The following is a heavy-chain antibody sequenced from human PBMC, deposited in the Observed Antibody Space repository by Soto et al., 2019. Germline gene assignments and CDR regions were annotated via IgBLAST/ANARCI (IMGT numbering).Heavy chain of an antibody. D-gene: IGHD6-13*01. CDR2: IYYSGST. J-gene: IGHJ6*02. CDR1: GGSISSGGYY. CDR3: ARDCHFSRAAAGRFRGYYGMDV. Sequence: QVQLQESGPGLVKPSQTLSLTCTVSGGSISSGGYYWSWIRQHPGKGLEWIGYIYYSGSTYYNPSRESRVTISVDTSKNQFSLKLSSVTAADTAVYYCARDCHFSRAAAGRFRGYYGMDVWGQGTTVTVSS. V-gene: IGHV4-31*03.